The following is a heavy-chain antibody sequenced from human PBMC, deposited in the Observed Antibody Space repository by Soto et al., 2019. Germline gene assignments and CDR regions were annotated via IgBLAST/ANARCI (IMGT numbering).Heavy chain of an antibody. CDR1: GFTFSSYA. V-gene: IGHV3-23*01. CDR2: VSGSGGST. Sequence: PGGSLRLSCAASGFTFSSYAMSWVRQAPGKGLGWVSAVSGSGGSTYYADSVKGRFTISRDNSKNTLYLQMNSLRAEDTAVYYCAKEVVGAKYYFDYWGQGTLVTVSS. D-gene: IGHD1-26*01. J-gene: IGHJ4*02. CDR3: AKEVVGAKYYFDY.